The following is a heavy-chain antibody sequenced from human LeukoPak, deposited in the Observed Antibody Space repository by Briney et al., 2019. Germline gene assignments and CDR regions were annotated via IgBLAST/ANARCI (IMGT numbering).Heavy chain of an antibody. CDR1: GGSISSYY. CDR2: IYYSGNT. CDR3: ARDQTYSGSGIYTYFDY. Sequence: SETLSLTCTVSGGSISSYYWSWIRQPPGEGLEWIGYIYYSGNTNYNPSLKSRVTISVDTSKNQFSLKLSSVTAADTAVYYCARDQTYSGSGIYTYFDYWGQGILVTVSS. D-gene: IGHD3-10*01. V-gene: IGHV4-59*12. J-gene: IGHJ4*02.